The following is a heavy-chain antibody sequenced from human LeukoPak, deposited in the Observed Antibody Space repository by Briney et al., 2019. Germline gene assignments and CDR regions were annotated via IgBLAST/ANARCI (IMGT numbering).Heavy chain of an antibody. Sequence: SETLSLTSALYTASPSTLYCRCVRHPPGKGLEWIGEINHSGSTTYNPSLKSRVTISVDTSKNQFSLRLISLTSADTAVEYCARAKRGYSGYLHIDYWGQGTLVTVSS. D-gene: IGHD5-12*01. CDR2: INHSGST. CDR1: TASPSTLY. J-gene: IGHJ4*02. CDR3: ARAKRGYSGYLHIDY. V-gene: IGHV4-34*01.